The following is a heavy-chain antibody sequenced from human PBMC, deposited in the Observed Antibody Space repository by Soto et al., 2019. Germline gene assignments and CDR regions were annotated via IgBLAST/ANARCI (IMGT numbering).Heavy chain of an antibody. CDR2: ISSDGSYK. CDR1: GFTFSTYA. Sequence: QVQLVESGGGVVQPGRSLRLSCAASGFTFSTYAMHWVRQAPGKGLEWVAVISSDGSYKYYADSVKGRFTISRDNSKNTLYLQMSSLRAEDTAVYYCARDYYDTSGFSLDYWGQGTLVTGSS. J-gene: IGHJ4*02. CDR3: ARDYYDTSGFSLDY. D-gene: IGHD3-22*01. V-gene: IGHV3-30-3*01.